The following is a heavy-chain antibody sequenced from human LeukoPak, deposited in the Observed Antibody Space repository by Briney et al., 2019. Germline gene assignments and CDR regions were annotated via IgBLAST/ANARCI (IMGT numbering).Heavy chain of an antibody. V-gene: IGHV4-59*01. CDR3: ARGIESYGDYGY. CDR1: GFTFSTYW. J-gene: IGHJ4*02. Sequence: PGGSLRLSCAASGFTFSTYWMGWVRQAPGKGLEWIAYMYNSGSTNYNPSLKSRVTISIDTSKNQFSLKLSSLTAADTAIYYCARGIESYGDYGYWGQGILVTVSS. D-gene: IGHD4-17*01. CDR2: MYNSGST.